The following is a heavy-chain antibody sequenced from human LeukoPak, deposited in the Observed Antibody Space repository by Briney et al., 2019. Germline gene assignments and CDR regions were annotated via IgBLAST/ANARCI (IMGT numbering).Heavy chain of an antibody. CDR3: VKDEYYYDSSGILDY. J-gene: IGHJ4*02. CDR1: GFTFSSYA. D-gene: IGHD3-22*01. CDR2: ISSNGGST. V-gene: IGHV3-64D*06. Sequence: GGSLRLSCSASGFTFSSYAMHWVRQAPGKGLEYVSAISSNGGSTYYADSVKGRFTISRDNSKNTLYLQMSSLRAEDTAVYYCVKDEYYYDSSGILDYWGQGTLVTVSS.